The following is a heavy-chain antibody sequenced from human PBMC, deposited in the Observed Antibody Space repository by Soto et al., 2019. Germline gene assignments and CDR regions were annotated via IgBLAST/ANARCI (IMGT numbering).Heavy chain of an antibody. J-gene: IGHJ4*02. Sequence: DEQLVESGGDLVQPGGSLRLSCAASGFVFRTNAMSWVRQRPGQGLEWVSAIRGSGDNTYYADSVKGRFSISRGNSKNTLFLQMNSLRAEDTAMYYCASLKIYCRGETCYSGYHDYWGQGTLVTVSS. CDR3: ASLKIYCRGETCYSGYHDY. D-gene: IGHD2-15*01. CDR2: IRGSGDNT. V-gene: IGHV3-23*04. CDR1: GFVFRTNA.